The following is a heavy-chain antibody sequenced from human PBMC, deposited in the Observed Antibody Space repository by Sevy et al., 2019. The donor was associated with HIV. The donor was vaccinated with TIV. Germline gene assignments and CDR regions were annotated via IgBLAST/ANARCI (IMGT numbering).Heavy chain of an antibody. V-gene: IGHV3-11*01. CDR1: GFTFSDYY. CDR3: ARSPDFWSGYLDY. CDR2: ITSSGSTI. Sequence: GGSLRLSCAASGFTFSDYYMSWIRQAPGKGLEWVSYITSSGSTIYYADSVKGRFTISRDNTENSLFLQMNSLRAEDKAVYYCARSPDFWSGYLDYWGQGTLVTVSS. J-gene: IGHJ4*02. D-gene: IGHD3-3*01.